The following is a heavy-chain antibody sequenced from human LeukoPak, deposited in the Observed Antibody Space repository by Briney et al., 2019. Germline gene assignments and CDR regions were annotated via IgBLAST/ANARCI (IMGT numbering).Heavy chain of an antibody. CDR1: GFTFSNYA. Sequence: GGSLRLSCTASGFTFSNYAMTWVRQAPGRGLEWVSTITRFTGATYADSVKGRFTISRGDSNNTLYLQMNSLRAGDTAVYYCARDTRLMYYFDFWGQGALVTVSS. CDR3: ARDTRLMYYFDF. D-gene: IGHD2-2*01. J-gene: IGHJ4*02. CDR2: ITRFTGAT. V-gene: IGHV3-23*01.